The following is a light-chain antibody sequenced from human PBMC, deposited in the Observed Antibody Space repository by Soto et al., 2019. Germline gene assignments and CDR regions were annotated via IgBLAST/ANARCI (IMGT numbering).Light chain of an antibody. V-gene: IGKV3-15*01. CDR2: GAF. Sequence: EIVMTQSPANLSVSPGETATLSCRASQSVSSNLAWYQHKPGQAPRLLIYGAFTRATGIPARFSGSGSGTEFTLTISSLQSEDFAIYYCQPYNKRPPVTFGGGTKVEIK. J-gene: IGKJ4*01. CDR1: QSVSSN. CDR3: QPYNKRPPVT.